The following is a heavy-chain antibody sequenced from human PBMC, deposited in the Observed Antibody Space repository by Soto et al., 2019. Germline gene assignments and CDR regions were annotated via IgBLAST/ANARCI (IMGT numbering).Heavy chain of an antibody. D-gene: IGHD3-10*01. J-gene: IGHJ4*02. CDR3: AKPYGAATHYNAC. Sequence: PVGSLRLSCASSVSVFSNHGMCCVRDTPGKGLEWVSTVTGSDGETRYADSVKGRFTISRDNSRNTLYLQMDSLRAEDTAVYYCAKPYGAATHYNACWGQGTLGSLS. CDR2: VTGSDGET. V-gene: IGHV3-23*01. CDR1: VSVFSNHG.